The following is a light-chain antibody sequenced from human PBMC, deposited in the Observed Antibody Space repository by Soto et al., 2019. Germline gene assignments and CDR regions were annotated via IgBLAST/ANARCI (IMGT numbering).Light chain of an antibody. CDR2: DVS. Sequence: QSALTQPASVSGSPGQSITISCTGTRSDVGGYNYVSWYKQRPGKAPKLVIYDVSHRPSGVSNRFFGSKSGNTASLIISGLKAEDEADYYCFSYSTSRARIFGGGTKLTVL. V-gene: IGLV2-14*01. CDR3: FSYSTSRARI. J-gene: IGLJ2*01. CDR1: RSDVGGYNY.